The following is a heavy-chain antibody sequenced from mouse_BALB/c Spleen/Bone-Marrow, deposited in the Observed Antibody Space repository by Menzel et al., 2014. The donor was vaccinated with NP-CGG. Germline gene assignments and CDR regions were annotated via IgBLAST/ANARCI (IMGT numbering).Heavy chain of an antibody. Sequence: VQLQQSGAELVRPGSSVKISCKASGYAFSSYWMNWVKPRPGQGLEWIGQIYPGDGDTNYNGKFKGKATLTADKSSSTAYMQLSSLTSEDSAVFFCARGDGNYPFYAMDYWGQGTSVTVSS. CDR3: ARGDGNYPFYAMDY. J-gene: IGHJ4*01. D-gene: IGHD2-1*01. CDR2: IYPGDGDT. CDR1: GYAFSSYW. V-gene: IGHV1-80*01.